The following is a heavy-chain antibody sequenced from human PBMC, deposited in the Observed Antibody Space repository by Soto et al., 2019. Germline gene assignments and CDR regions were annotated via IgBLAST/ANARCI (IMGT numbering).Heavy chain of an antibody. V-gene: IGHV1-18*01. Sequence: ASVKVACKASDYTFASYGVSWVRQAPGQGLEWMGWISAYTGNTNYAQKFQGRATLTTDTSTSTAYMELRSLTSDDTALYYCARDVDERLTGYYIPFDYWGQGTQVTVSS. D-gene: IGHD3-9*01. CDR2: ISAYTGNT. CDR1: DYTFASYG. CDR3: ARDVDERLTGYYIPFDY. J-gene: IGHJ4*02.